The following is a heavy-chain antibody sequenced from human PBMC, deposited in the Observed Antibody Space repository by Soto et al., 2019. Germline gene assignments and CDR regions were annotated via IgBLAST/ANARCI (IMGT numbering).Heavy chain of an antibody. CDR3: ARLGKDFSNSYYYGMDV. V-gene: IGHV4-39*01. D-gene: IGHD4-4*01. J-gene: IGHJ6*02. CDR2: LYYSGTT. Sequence: SETLSLTCSASGGSISSTSYYWAWIRQPPGKGLEGIGNLYYSGTTYYNPSLKSRLTMSVDPSQNQFSLNLSSVTAADTAVYYCARLGKDFSNSYYYGMDVWGQGTTVTVSS. CDR1: GGSISSTSYY.